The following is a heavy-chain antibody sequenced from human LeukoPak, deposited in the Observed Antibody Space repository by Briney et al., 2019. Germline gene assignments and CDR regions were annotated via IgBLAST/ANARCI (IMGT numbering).Heavy chain of an antibody. D-gene: IGHD1-26*01. CDR1: GLTLSIYG. V-gene: IGHV3-33*06. J-gene: IGHJ4*02. CDR2: IWYDGSYT. Sequence: GGSLRPPCTASGLTLSIYGVLWVRQAPAKALEWVGVIWYDGSYTYYAESVKGRFTISRDNSRNTLDLQMSSLRAEDTAVYYCAKPTSGDGSFLIDYWGQGTLVTVSS. CDR3: AKPTSGDGSFLIDY.